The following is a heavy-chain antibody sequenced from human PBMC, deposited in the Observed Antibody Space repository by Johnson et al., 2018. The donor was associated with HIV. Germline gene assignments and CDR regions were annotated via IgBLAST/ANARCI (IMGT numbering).Heavy chain of an antibody. Sequence: EQLVESGGGVVQPGRSLRLSCAASGFTLSSYAMHWVRQAPGKGLEWAAVISYDGSNKYYADSVKGRFTISRDNSKNTLYLQMNSLRAEDTAVYYCAREFVGYNGLDIWGQGTMVTVSS. V-gene: IGHV3-30-3*01. CDR3: AREFVGYNGLDI. CDR1: GFTLSSYA. D-gene: IGHD5-24*01. CDR2: ISYDGSNK. J-gene: IGHJ3*02.